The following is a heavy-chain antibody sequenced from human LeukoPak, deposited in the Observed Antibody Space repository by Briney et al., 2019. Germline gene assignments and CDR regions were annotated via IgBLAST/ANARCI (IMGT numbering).Heavy chain of an antibody. Sequence: PGGSLRLSCAASGFTFSSYGMHWVRQAPGKGLVWVSRMNSDGSSTSYADSVKGRFTISRDNAKNTLYLQMNSLRAEDTAVYYCARGGGYSYGHFDYWGQGTLVTVSS. V-gene: IGHV3-74*01. CDR1: GFTFSSYG. J-gene: IGHJ4*02. CDR2: MNSDGSST. CDR3: ARGGGYSYGHFDY. D-gene: IGHD5-18*01.